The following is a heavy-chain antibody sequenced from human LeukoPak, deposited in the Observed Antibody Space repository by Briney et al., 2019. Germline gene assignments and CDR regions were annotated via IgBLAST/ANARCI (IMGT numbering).Heavy chain of an antibody. CDR2: INPNSGGT. CDR3: ARDNDSRDPPHFDY. D-gene: IGHD3-16*01. CDR1: GYTFTGYY. V-gene: IGHV1-2*02. J-gene: IGHJ4*02. Sequence: GASVKVSCKASGYTFTGYYMHWVRQAPGQGLEWMGWINPNSGGTNCAQNFEGRVTMTRDTSISTAYMELSSLRSEDTAVYYCARDNDSRDPPHFDYWGQGTLVTVSS.